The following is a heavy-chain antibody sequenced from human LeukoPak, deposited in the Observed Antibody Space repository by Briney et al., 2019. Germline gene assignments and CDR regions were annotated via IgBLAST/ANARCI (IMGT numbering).Heavy chain of an antibody. V-gene: IGHV3-21*01. Sequence: GGSLRLSCAASGFTFSSYSMNWVRQAPGKGLEWVSSISSSSSYIYYADSVKGRFTISRDNAKNSLYLQVNSLRAEDTAVYYCARVPTVAGTYYYMDVWGKGTTVTVSS. CDR3: ARVPTVAGTYYYMDV. J-gene: IGHJ6*03. CDR1: GFTFSSYS. CDR2: ISSSSSYI. D-gene: IGHD6-19*01.